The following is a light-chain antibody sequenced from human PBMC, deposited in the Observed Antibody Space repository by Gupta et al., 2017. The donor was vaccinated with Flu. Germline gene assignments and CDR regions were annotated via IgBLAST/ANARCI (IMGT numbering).Light chain of an antibody. V-gene: IGLV2-23*02. J-gene: IGLJ1*01. Sequence: SITISCTGTSSDIGNYNLVSWYQQYPGKAPKLIIFEVNKRPSGVSDRFSGSKSGNTASLTISGLQAEDEAEYYCCSYADNNSRVFGGGTEVTV. CDR2: EVN. CDR3: CSYADNNSRV. CDR1: SSDIGNYNL.